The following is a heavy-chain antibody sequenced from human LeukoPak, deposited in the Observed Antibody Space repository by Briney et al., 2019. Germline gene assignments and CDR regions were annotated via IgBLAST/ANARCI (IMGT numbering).Heavy chain of an antibody. CDR1: GYSFTSFW. J-gene: IGHJ5*02. Sequence: LGEPLKFSCQAPGYSFTSFWIGWVGQMPGKGLEWIGIIYPGDSDTRYSPSFQGQVTISADKSISTAYLQWSSLKASDTAMYYCARFGSSGWYMMSWFDPWGQGTLVTVSS. D-gene: IGHD6-19*01. CDR2: IYPGDSDT. CDR3: ARFGSSGWYMMSWFDP. V-gene: IGHV5-51*01.